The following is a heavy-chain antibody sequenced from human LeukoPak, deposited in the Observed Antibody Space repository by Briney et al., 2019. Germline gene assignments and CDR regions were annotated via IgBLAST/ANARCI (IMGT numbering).Heavy chain of an antibody. CDR1: GFTVSSNY. D-gene: IGHD6-13*01. V-gene: IGHV3-53*01. CDR2: IYSGGST. J-gene: IGHJ6*02. CDR3: ARVSSSWYYYYYGMDV. Sequence: GGSLRLSCAASGFTVSSNYMSWVRQAPGKGLEWVSVIYSGGSTYYADSVKGRFTISRDNSKNTLYLQMNSLRAEDTAVYYCARVSSSWYYYYYGMDVWGQGTTVTVSS.